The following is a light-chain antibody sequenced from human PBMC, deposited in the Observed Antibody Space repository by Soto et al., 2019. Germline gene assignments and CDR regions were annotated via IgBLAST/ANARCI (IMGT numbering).Light chain of an antibody. CDR3: KQYGSSPPWT. J-gene: IGKJ1*01. Sequence: EIVLTQSPGTLSLSPGERATLSCRASQSVSSTYLAWYQQKPGQAPRLLIYGASSRATGIPDRFSGSGSGTDFTLTISRLEPEDFAVSYCKQYGSSPPWTIGQGTKVEIK. V-gene: IGKV3-20*01. CDR2: GAS. CDR1: QSVSSTY.